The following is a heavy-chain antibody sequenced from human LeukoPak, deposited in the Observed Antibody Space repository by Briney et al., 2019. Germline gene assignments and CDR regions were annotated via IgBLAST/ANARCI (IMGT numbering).Heavy chain of an antibody. CDR2: IYYSGTT. CDR1: GDSIKSSSYY. CDR3: ARVAAKTVDY. J-gene: IGHJ4*02. V-gene: IGHV4-39*07. Sequence: PSETLSLTCTVSGDSIKSSSYYWAWVRQPPGKGLEWIASIYYSGTTYYNPSLKSRVTISVDTSKNQFSLKLSSVTAADTAVYYCARVAAKTVDYWGQGTLVTVSS. D-gene: IGHD2-15*01.